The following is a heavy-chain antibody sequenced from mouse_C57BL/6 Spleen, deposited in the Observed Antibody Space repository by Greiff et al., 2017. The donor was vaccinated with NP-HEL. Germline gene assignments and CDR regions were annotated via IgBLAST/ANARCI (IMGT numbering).Heavy chain of an antibody. V-gene: IGHV1-82*01. CDR2: IYPGGGDT. Sequence: QVQLQQSGPELVKPGASVKISCKASGYAFSSSWVNWVKQRPGKGLEWIGRIYPGGGDTNYNGKFKGKATLTADKSSSTAYRQLSSLTSEDSAVYVGARAIDSSGYEDWNYYGYWGQGTTLTVSS. CDR3: ARAIDSSGYEDWNYYGY. CDR1: GYAFSSSW. D-gene: IGHD3-2*02. J-gene: IGHJ2*01.